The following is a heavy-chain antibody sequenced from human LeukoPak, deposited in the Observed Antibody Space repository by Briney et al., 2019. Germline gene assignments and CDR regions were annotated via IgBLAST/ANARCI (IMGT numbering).Heavy chain of an antibody. CDR1: GYTFTSYG. Sequence: ASVKVSCKASGYTFTSYGISWVRQAPGQGLEWMGWISAYNGNTNYAQKLQGRFTMTTDTSTSTAYMELRSLRSDDTAVYYCARDQPERKQLVLWWFDPWGQGTLVTVSS. V-gene: IGHV1-18*01. CDR2: ISAYNGNT. J-gene: IGHJ5*02. D-gene: IGHD6-13*01. CDR3: ARDQPERKQLVLWWFDP.